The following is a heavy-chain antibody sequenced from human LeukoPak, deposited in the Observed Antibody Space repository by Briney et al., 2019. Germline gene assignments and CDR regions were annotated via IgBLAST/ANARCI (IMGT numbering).Heavy chain of an antibody. D-gene: IGHD6-19*01. CDR1: GFTFSSYS. J-gene: IGHJ4*02. CDR2: ISSSSSYI. CDR3: ARDPIAVAGTPHFDY. V-gene: IGHV3-21*01. Sequence: GGSLRLSCAASGFTFSSYSMNWVRQAPGKGLEWVSSISSSSSYIYYADSVKGRFTISRDNAKNSLYLQMNSLRAEDTAVYYCARDPIAVAGTPHFDYWGQGTLVTVSS.